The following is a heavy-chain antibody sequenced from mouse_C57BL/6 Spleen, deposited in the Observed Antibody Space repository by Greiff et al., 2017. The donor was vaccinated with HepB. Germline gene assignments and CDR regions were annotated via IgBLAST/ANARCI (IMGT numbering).Heavy chain of an antibody. Sequence: EVQLQQSGPELVKPGASVKISCKASGYTFTDYYMNWVKQSHGKSLEWIGDINPNNGGTSYNQKFKGKATLTVDKSSSTAYMELRSLTSEDSAVYYCAYYGNFYFDYWGQGTTLTVSS. CDR1: GYTFTDYY. J-gene: IGHJ2*01. CDR3: AYYGNFYFDY. V-gene: IGHV1-26*01. CDR2: INPNNGGT. D-gene: IGHD2-1*01.